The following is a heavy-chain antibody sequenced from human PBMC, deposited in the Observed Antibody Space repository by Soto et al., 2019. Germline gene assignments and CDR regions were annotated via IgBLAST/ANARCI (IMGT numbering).Heavy chain of an antibody. Sequence: PSETLSLTCTVSGGSISSYYWSWIRQPAGKGLEWIGRIYTSGSTNYNPSLKSRVTMSVDTSKNQFSPKLSSVTAADTAMYYCARGQPAAPSDYWGQGTLVTVSS. CDR1: GGSISSYY. J-gene: IGHJ4*02. D-gene: IGHD6-13*01. V-gene: IGHV4-4*07. CDR2: IYTSGST. CDR3: ARGQPAAPSDY.